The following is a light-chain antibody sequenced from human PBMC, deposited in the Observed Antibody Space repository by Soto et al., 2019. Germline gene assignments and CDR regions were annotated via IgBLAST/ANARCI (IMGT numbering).Light chain of an antibody. CDR3: CSYTTRSTLV. CDR1: SSDIGTYDH. CDR2: EVS. Sequence: QSALTQPASVSGSPGQSITISCTGTSSDIGTYDHVSWYQQHPGRAPQLIIYEVSNRPSGLSNRFSGSKSGNTASLTISGLQAEDEVDYYCCSYTTRSTLVFGSGTKVTVL. V-gene: IGLV2-14*01. J-gene: IGLJ1*01.